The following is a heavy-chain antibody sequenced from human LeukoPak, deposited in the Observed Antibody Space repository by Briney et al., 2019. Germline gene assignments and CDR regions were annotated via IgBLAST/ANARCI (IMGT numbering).Heavy chain of an antibody. Sequence: RGSLRLSCAASGFTFSSYAMSWVRQAPGKGLEWVSAISGSGGSTYYADSVKGRFTISRDNSKNTLYLQMNSLRAEDTAVYYCAKPPSVLLWFGEFYYFDYWGQGTLVTVSS. CDR1: GFTFSSYA. CDR2: ISGSGGST. CDR3: AKPPSVLLWFGEFYYFDY. D-gene: IGHD3-10*01. J-gene: IGHJ4*02. V-gene: IGHV3-23*01.